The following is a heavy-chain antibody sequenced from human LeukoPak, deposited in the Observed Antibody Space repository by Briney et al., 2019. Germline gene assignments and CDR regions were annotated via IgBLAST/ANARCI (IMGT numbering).Heavy chain of an antibody. CDR1: GFTFSSYA. V-gene: IGHV3-23*01. CDR3: VKGRSPLDY. J-gene: IGHJ4*02. Sequence: GGSLRLSCAASGFTFSSYAMSWVRQAPGKGLEWVSSISGSGGNTYYAHSVKGRFTISRDSSKSTLCLQMNSLRAEDTAVYYCVKGRSPLDYWGQGTLVTVSS. CDR2: ISGSGGNT.